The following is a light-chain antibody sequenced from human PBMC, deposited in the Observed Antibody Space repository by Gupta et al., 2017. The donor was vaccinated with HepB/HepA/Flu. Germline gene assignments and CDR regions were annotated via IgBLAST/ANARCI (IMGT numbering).Light chain of an antibody. CDR1: SGSVSTSYF. Sequence: QTVVTQEPSFSVSPGGTVTLTCGLSSGSVSTSYFPSWYQQTPGQAPRTLIYRTNIRSSGVPDRFSGSILGNKAALTITGAQADDESDYYCVLHMGGGISVFGTGTWVTVL. J-gene: IGLJ1*01. CDR2: RTN. CDR3: VLHMGGGISV. V-gene: IGLV8-61*01.